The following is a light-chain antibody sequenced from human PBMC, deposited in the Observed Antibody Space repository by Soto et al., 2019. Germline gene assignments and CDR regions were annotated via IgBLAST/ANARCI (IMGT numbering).Light chain of an antibody. J-gene: IGKJ4*01. CDR2: DAS. CDR3: QQRSDWPST. V-gene: IGKV3-11*01. Sequence: EIVLTQSPATLSLSPGERATLSCRASQSVSSYLAWYQQKPGQAPRLLIYDASNRATGIPARFSGSGSGTDLTLTISSLEPEDFAIYYCQQRSDWPSTFGGGTKVQIK. CDR1: QSVSSY.